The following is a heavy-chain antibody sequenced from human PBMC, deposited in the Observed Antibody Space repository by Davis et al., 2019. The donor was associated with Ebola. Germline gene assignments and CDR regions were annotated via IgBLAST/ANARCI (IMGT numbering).Heavy chain of an antibody. Sequence: SVKVSCKASGGTFSSYAISWVRQAPGQGLEWMGGIIPIFGTANYAQKFQGRVTITRDTSASTAYMELSSLRSEDTAVYYCARDQGVPATPSYDAFDIWGQGTMVTVSS. CDR1: GGTFSSYA. V-gene: IGHV1-69*05. J-gene: IGHJ3*02. CDR2: IIPIFGTA. D-gene: IGHD2-2*01. CDR3: ARDQGVPATPSYDAFDI.